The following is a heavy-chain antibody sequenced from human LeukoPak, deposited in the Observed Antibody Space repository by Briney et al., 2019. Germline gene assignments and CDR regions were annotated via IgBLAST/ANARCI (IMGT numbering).Heavy chain of an antibody. CDR2: IYTSGST. D-gene: IGHD2-2*02. V-gene: IGHV4-4*09. Sequence: SQTLSLTCTVSGGSISSYYWSWVRQPPGKGLEWLGYIYTSGSTNYNPSLKSRVTISVDTSKNQFSLKLSSVTAADTAVYYCARQDGYCSSTSCYNHNWLDLWGQGTLVTVSS. J-gene: IGHJ5*02. CDR1: GGSISSYY. CDR3: ARQDGYCSSTSCYNHNWLDL.